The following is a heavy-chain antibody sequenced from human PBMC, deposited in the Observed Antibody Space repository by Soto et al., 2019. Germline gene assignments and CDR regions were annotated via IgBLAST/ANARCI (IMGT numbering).Heavy chain of an antibody. D-gene: IGHD5-12*01. V-gene: IGHV3-53*04. Sequence: GGSLRLSCAASGFTVSSNYMSWVRQAPGKGLEWVSVIYSGGSTYYADSVKGRFTISRHNSKNTQYLQMNSLRAEDTAVYYCARGLRSASGYDFPYYYYYMDVWGKGTTVTVSS. CDR3: ARGLRSASGYDFPYYYYYMDV. J-gene: IGHJ6*03. CDR1: GFTVSSNY. CDR2: IYSGGST.